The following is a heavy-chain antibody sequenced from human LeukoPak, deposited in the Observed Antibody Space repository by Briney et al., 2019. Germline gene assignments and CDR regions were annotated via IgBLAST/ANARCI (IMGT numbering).Heavy chain of an antibody. CDR3: ASPSKLVISRGGFDI. Sequence: SETLSLTCTVSGASFRDTTYYWAWIRQPPGKRLEWIGSIYFSETKYNPSLKSRITISGDTSKNQFSLTLSSVTAAHTAVYYCASPSKLVISRGGFDIWGQGTMVTVSA. CDR2: IYFSET. D-gene: IGHD3-22*01. V-gene: IGHV4-39*01. J-gene: IGHJ3*02. CDR1: GASFRDTTYY.